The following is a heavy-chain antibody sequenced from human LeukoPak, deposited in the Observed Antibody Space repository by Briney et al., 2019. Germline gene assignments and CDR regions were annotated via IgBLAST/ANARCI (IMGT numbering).Heavy chain of an antibody. CDR1: GFTFSDYY. V-gene: IGHV3-11*01. D-gene: IGHD3-22*01. J-gene: IGHJ1*01. CDR2: ISSSGSII. CDR3: ARGKYDSSPFLQH. Sequence: GGSLRLSCAASGFTFSDYYMSWIRQAPGKGLEWVSYISSSGSIIYYADSVKGRFTITRDNAKNSMYLQMNSLRAEDTAVYYCARGKYDSSPFLQHWGQGTLVTVSS.